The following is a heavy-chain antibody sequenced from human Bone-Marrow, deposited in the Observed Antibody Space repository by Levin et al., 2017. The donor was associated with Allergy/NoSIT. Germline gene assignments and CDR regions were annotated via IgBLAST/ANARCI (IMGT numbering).Heavy chain of an antibody. D-gene: IGHD5-24*01. CDR1: GDSVSSTSAA. V-gene: IGHV6-1*01. Sequence: SQTLSLTCAISGDSVSSTSAAWNWIRQSPSSGLEWLGRTYYRSKWFNNYAVSVKSRIIINPDTSTNRFSLQLNSVTPEDTAVYYCAKEIEMSTTTAYFDLWGRGTLVIVSS. J-gene: IGHJ2*01. CDR3: AKEIEMSTTTAYFDL. CDR2: TYYRSKWFN.